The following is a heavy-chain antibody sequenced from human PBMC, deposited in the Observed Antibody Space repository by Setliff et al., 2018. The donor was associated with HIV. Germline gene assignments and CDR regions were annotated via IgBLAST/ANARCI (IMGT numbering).Heavy chain of an antibody. CDR2: IYYSGST. Sequence: SETLSLTCTVSGGSISSGSYYWGWIRQPPGKGLEWIGGIYYSGSTYYNPSLQSRVTISVDTSKNLFSLRLRSVTASDTAVYYCARQAIFGYYDSSGYLDYWGQGTLVTVSS. CDR1: GGSISSGSYY. V-gene: IGHV4-39*01. D-gene: IGHD3-22*01. CDR3: ARQAIFGYYDSSGYLDY. J-gene: IGHJ4*02.